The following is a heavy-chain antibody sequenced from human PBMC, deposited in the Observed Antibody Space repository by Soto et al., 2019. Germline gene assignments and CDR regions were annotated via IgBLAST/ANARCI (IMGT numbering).Heavy chain of an antibody. D-gene: IGHD4-17*01. V-gene: IGHV3-30-3*01. J-gene: IGHJ6*02. CDR3: ARDGLPTGAPAEYLYYYGMDV. CDR1: GFTFSSYA. CDR2: ISYDGSNK. Sequence: QVQLVESGGGVVQPGRSLRLSCAASGFTFSSYAMHWVRQAPGKGLEWVAVISYDGSNKYYADSVKGRFTISRDNSKNTLYLQMNSLRAEDTAVYYCARDGLPTGAPAEYLYYYGMDVWGQGTTVTVSS.